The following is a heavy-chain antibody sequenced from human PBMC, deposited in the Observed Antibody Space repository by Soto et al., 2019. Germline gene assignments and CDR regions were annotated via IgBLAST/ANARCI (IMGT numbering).Heavy chain of an antibody. D-gene: IGHD3-3*01. J-gene: IGHJ5*02. Sequence: PSETLSLTCTVSGGSISSSSYYWGWIRPPPGKGLEWIGSIYYSGSTYYNPSLKSRVTISVDTSKNQFSLKLSSVTAADTAVYYCARRLPYDFGSGYSYNWFDPWGQGTLVTVSS. CDR1: GGSISSSSYY. CDR2: IYYSGST. V-gene: IGHV4-39*01. CDR3: ARRLPYDFGSGYSYNWFDP.